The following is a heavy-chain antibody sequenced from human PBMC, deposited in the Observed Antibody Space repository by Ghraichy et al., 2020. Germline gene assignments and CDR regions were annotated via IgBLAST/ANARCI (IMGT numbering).Heavy chain of an antibody. J-gene: IGHJ4*02. CDR1: GGTFSSYA. Sequence: SVKVSCKASGGTFSSYAISWVRQAPGQGLEWMGRIIPILGIANYAQKFQGRATITADKSTSTAYMELSSLRSEDTAVYYCARVRSTRERRSSALDYWGQGTLVTVSS. CDR3: ARVRSTRERRSSALDY. D-gene: IGHD2-2*01. V-gene: IGHV1-69*04. CDR2: IIPILGIA.